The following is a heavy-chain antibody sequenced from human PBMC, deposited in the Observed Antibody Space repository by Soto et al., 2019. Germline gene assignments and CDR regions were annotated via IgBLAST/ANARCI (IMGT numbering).Heavy chain of an antibody. V-gene: IGHV3-7*05. CDR3: AKSLSMVRGVRDLDAFDI. D-gene: IGHD3-10*01. CDR1: GFTFSTYW. Sequence: PGGSLRLSCAASGFTFSTYWMSWVRQAPGKGLEWVANIKPDGSEKWYVDSVKGRFTISRDNSKNTLYLQMNSLRAEDTAVYYCAKSLSMVRGVRDLDAFDIWGQGTMVTVSS. CDR2: IKPDGSEK. J-gene: IGHJ3*02.